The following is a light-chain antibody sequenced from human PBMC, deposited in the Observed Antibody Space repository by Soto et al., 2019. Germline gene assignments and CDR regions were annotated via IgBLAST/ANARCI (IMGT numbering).Light chain of an antibody. J-gene: IGKJ5*01. CDR3: QQSYGTPIT. Sequence: EILLTQSPCTLSLSAGERATLSCRASQSVSSRYLAWYQQKPGQAPRLLIYGASNRATGIPERFSGSGSGTDFTLTITSLQPEDFATYYCQQSYGTPITFGQGTRLEIK. V-gene: IGKV3-20*01. CDR1: QSVSSRY. CDR2: GAS.